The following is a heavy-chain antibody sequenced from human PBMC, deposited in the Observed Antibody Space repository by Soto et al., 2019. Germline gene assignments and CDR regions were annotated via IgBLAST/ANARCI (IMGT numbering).Heavy chain of an antibody. Sequence: QAQLVQSGAEVRKPGASVKVSCKASGYTFTNYGISWVRQAPGQGLEWMGWISAYNGDTNYAQKVQGRVTMTTDTSTSTAYMELRSLRSDDTAMYYCARDSLGTETTAWLDPWGQGTLVTVSS. V-gene: IGHV1-18*04. CDR2: ISAYNGDT. J-gene: IGHJ5*02. CDR1: GYTFTNYG. D-gene: IGHD1-1*01. CDR3: ARDSLGTETTAWLDP.